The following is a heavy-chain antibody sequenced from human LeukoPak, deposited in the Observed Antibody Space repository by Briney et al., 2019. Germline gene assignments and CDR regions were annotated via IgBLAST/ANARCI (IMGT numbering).Heavy chain of an antibody. V-gene: IGHV3-23*01. CDR1: GFTFSNYA. CDR3: AKDRGRYYDSSGYYWGYYFDS. J-gene: IGHJ4*02. D-gene: IGHD3-22*01. Sequence: GGSLRLSFPASGFTFSNYAVNWVRQAPGKGLGWVSTITGSGGSPFYADSVKGRFTISRDNSMDTLYLQMSSLRAEDTAVYYCAKDRGRYYDSSGYYWGYYFDSWGQGTLVTVST. CDR2: ITGSGGSP.